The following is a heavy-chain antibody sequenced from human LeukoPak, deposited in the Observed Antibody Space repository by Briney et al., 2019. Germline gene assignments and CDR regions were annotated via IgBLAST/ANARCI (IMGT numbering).Heavy chain of an antibody. V-gene: IGHV3-30*18. CDR1: GFTFSSYG. D-gene: IGHD3-10*01. Sequence: GGSLRLSCAASGFTFSSYGMHWVRQAPGKGLEWVAVISYDGSNKYYADSVKGRFTISRDNSKNTLYLQMNSLRAEDTAVYYCAKDAYGSGSYYLNRFDPWGQGTLVTVSS. J-gene: IGHJ5*02. CDR3: AKDAYGSGSYYLNRFDP. CDR2: ISYDGSNK.